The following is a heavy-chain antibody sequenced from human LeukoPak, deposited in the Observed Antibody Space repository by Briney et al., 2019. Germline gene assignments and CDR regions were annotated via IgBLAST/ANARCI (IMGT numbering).Heavy chain of an antibody. CDR3: ARIRHSYDFWSGSLVPTYYFDY. CDR2: IYHSGST. J-gene: IGHJ4*02. CDR1: GGSISSSNW. Sequence: PSETLSLTCAVSGGSISSSNWWSWVRQPPGKGLEWIGEIYHSGSTNYNPSLKSRVTISVDKSKNQFSLKLSSVTAADTAVYYCARIRHSYDFWSGSLVPTYYFDYWGQGTLVTVSS. V-gene: IGHV4-4*02. D-gene: IGHD3-3*01.